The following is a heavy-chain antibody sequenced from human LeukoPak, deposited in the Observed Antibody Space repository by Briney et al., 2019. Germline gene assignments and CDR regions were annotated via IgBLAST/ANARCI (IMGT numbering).Heavy chain of an antibody. Sequence: PGGSLRLSCAASGFPFSSYAMSWVRQTPGQGLEWVSTIGGGGIDTYYEDSVKGRFTITRDNSKNTLYLQMNSLRVEDSPVYCCAKDPPTSGTTFDYWGRGTLVTVSS. D-gene: IGHD1-1*01. J-gene: IGHJ4*02. CDR3: AKDPPTSGTTFDY. CDR1: GFPFSSYA. V-gene: IGHV3-23*01. CDR2: IGGGGIDT.